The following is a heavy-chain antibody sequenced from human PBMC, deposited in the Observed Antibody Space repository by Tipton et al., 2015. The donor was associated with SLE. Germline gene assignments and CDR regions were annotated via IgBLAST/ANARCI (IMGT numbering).Heavy chain of an antibody. D-gene: IGHD2-2*01. J-gene: IGHJ5*02. V-gene: IGHV4-61*02. CDR2: IYTSGST. Sequence: TLSLTCTVSGGSISSGSYYWSWIRQPAGKGLEWIGRIYTSGSTNYNPSLKSRVTISVDTSKNQFPLKLSSVTAADTAVYYCARTWVVVPALFDPWGQGTLVTVSS. CDR1: GGSISSGSYY. CDR3: ARTWVVVPALFDP.